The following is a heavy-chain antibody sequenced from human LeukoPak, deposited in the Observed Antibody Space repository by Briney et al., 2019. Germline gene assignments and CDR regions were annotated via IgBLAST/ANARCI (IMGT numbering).Heavy chain of an antibody. CDR2: INPNSGGT. Sequence: ASVKVSCKASGYTFTGYYMDWVRQAPGQGLEWMGWINPNSGGTNYAQKFQGRVTMTRGTSISTAYMELSRLRSDDTAVYYCARGGYNWNSLDPWGQGTLVTVSS. J-gene: IGHJ5*02. D-gene: IGHD1-7*01. CDR1: GYTFTGYY. CDR3: ARGGYNWNSLDP. V-gene: IGHV1-2*02.